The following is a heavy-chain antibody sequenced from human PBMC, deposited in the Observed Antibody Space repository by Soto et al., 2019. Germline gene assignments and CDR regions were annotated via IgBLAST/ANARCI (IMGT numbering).Heavy chain of an antibody. J-gene: IGHJ6*02. CDR2: SYYSGST. V-gene: IGHV4-31*03. CDR1: GGSISSGGYY. Sequence: SETLSLTCTVSGGSISSGGYYWSWIRQHPGKGLEWIGYSYYSGSTYYNPSLKSRVTISVDTSKNQFSLKLSSVTAADTAVYYCARVLWNDFWSGGYYGMDVWGQGTTVTVSS. D-gene: IGHD3-3*01. CDR3: ARVLWNDFWSGGYYGMDV.